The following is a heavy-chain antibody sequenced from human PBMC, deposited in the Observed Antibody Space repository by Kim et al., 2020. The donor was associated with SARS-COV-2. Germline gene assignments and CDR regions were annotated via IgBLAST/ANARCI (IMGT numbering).Heavy chain of an antibody. J-gene: IGHJ4*02. D-gene: IGHD1-26*01. CDR3: AREDITGRHFDY. V-gene: IGHV4-39*07. Sequence: YYNPSLKSRVTLSVDTSKNQFSLKLTSVTAADTAVYYCAREDITGRHFDYWGQGTLVTVSS.